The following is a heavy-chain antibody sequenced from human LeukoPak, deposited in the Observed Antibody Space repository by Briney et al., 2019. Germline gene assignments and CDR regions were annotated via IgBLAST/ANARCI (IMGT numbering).Heavy chain of an antibody. Sequence: SETLSLTCAVYGGSFSGYYWSWIRQPPGKGLEWIGEINHSGSTNYNPSIKSRVTISVDTSKNQFSLKLSSVTAADTAVYYCARGTSAARHFDYWGQGTLVTVSS. CDR3: ARGTSAARHFDY. D-gene: IGHD6-6*01. CDR1: GGSFSGYY. V-gene: IGHV4-34*01. J-gene: IGHJ4*02. CDR2: INHSGST.